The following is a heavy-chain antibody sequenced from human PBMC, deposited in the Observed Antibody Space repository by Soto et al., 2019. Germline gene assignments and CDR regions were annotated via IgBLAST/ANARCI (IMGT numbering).Heavy chain of an antibody. V-gene: IGHV3-72*01. Sequence: EVQLVESGGGLVQPGGSLRLACAASRLTFSDHHMDWVRQAPGKGLEWVGRIKKRADSYTTHYSASVKGRFTISRDDSRNSLYLQMDSLKTEDTAVYYCADVGPAFGLDVWGQGTTVTVSS. CDR2: IKKRADSYTT. CDR3: ADVGPAFGLDV. D-gene: IGHD1-26*01. CDR1: RLTFSDHH. J-gene: IGHJ6*02.